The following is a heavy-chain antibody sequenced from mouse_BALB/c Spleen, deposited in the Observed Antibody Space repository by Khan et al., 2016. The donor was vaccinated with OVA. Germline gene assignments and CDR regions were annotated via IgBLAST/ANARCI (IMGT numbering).Heavy chain of an antibody. CDR1: GFTFSTYG. D-gene: IGHD1-1*01. CDR3: ARLAYYSGSEGFAY. CDR2: ISTGGHYT. J-gene: IGHJ3*01. Sequence: EVELVESGGDLVEPGGSLKLSCAGSGFTFSTYGMSWVRQTPDKRLEWVATISTGGHYTYYPDSVRGRFTISRDNAKNTLYLQMTSLKSEDTAMFYCARLAYYSGSEGFAYWGQGTLVTVSA. V-gene: IGHV5-6*01.